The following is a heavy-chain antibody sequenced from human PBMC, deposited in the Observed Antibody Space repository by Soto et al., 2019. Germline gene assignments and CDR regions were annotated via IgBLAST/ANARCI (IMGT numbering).Heavy chain of an antibody. CDR3: VKDSSSSLLYFDS. Sequence: EVQLVESGGNLVQPGRSLRLSCAASGFISDDYAMHWVRQPPGKGLEWVSGISWNSGSIGYADSVKGRFTVSRDNAKKSLYLQMNSLRPEDTALYYCVKDSSSSLLYFDSWGQGTRVSVSS. J-gene: IGHJ4*02. CDR2: ISWNSGSI. CDR1: GFISDDYA. V-gene: IGHV3-9*02. D-gene: IGHD2-2*01.